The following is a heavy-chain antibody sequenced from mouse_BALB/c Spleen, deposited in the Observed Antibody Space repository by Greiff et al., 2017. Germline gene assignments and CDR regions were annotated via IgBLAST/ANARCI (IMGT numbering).Heavy chain of an antibody. CDR2: ISYSGST. V-gene: IGHV3-2*02. J-gene: IGHJ3*01. CDR3: ARWGNSFAY. CDR1: GYSITSDYA. Sequence: ESGPGLVKPSQSLSLTCTVTGYSITSDYAWNWIRQFPGNKLEWMGYISYSGSTSYNPSLKSRISITRDTSKNQFFLQLNSVTTEDTATYYCARWGNSFAYWGQGTLVTVSA.